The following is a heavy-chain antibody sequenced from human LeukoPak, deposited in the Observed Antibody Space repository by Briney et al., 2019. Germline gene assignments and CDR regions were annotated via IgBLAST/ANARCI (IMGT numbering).Heavy chain of an antibody. CDR3: ARSTSYHFDS. CDR1: GFTVSTNY. J-gene: IGHJ4*02. V-gene: IGHV3-53*01. CDR2: IYAGGAA. Sequence: PGGSLRLSCAASGFTVSTNYLSWVRQAPGKGLEWVSVIYAGGAAYHADYVKGRFTISRDTSNNTLILQMHSLGVEDTAVYYCARSTSYHFDSWGQGTLVTVSS. D-gene: IGHD2-2*01.